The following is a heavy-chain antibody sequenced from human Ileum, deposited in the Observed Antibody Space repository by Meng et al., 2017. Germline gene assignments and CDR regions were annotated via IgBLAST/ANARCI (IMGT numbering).Heavy chain of an antibody. CDR1: GGSVSSNIAA. CDR2: TYYRSKWYS. V-gene: IGHV6-1*01. J-gene: IGHJ4*02. CDR3: ASGSGSLDY. Sequence: HVQLPQPGPRLVKPSQSFSLTCAVSGGSVSSNIAAWNWIRQSPLRGLEWLGRTYYRSKWYSEYAVSVKSRISITPDTSKNQFSLQMNSVTPEDTAVYYCASGSGSLDYWGPGTLVTVSS. D-gene: IGHD3-3*01.